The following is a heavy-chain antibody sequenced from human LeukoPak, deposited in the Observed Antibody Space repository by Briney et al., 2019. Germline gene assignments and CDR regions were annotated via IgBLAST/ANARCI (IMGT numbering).Heavy chain of an antibody. Sequence: ASVKVSCKASGYTFTSYGINWVRQAPGQGLEWMGWINPNSGGTNYAQKFQGRVTMTRDTSISTAYMELSRLRSDDTAVYYCARVRGSYRIDFDYWGQGTLVTVSS. D-gene: IGHD1-26*01. J-gene: IGHJ4*02. CDR2: INPNSGGT. CDR1: GYTFTSYG. V-gene: IGHV1-2*02. CDR3: ARVRGSYRIDFDY.